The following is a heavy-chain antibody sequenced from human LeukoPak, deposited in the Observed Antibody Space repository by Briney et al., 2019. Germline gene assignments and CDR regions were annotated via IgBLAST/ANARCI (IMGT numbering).Heavy chain of an antibody. V-gene: IGHV3-21*01. D-gene: IGHD3-10*02. CDR2: IYSDNT. CDR1: GFTFSSYS. J-gene: IGHJ6*04. Sequence: SGGSLRLSCAASGFTFSSYSMNWVRQAPGKGLEWVSFIYSDNTHYADSVKGRFTISRDNAKNSLYLQMNSLRAEDTAVYYCAELGITMIGGVWGKGTTVTISS. CDR3: AELGITMIGGV.